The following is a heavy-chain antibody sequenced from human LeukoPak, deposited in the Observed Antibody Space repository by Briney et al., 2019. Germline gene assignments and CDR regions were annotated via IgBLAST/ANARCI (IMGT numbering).Heavy chain of an antibody. J-gene: IGHJ5*02. D-gene: IGHD3-22*01. V-gene: IGHV1-8*01. Sequence: ASVKVSCKASGYTFTSYDINWVRQATGQGLEWMGWMNPNSGNTGYAQKFQGRVTMTRNTSISTAHMELSSLRSEDTAVYYCARYVRGVIVVVYSWFDPWGQGTLVTVSS. CDR3: ARYVRGVIVVVYSWFDP. CDR1: GYTFTSYD. CDR2: MNPNSGNT.